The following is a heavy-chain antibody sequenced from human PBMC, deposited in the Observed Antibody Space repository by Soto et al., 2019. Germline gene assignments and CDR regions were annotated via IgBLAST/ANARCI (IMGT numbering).Heavy chain of an antibody. V-gene: IGHV4-59*13. CDR1: GGSMSDFY. D-gene: IGHD3-16*01. Sequence: SLTCTVSGGSMSDFYGSWVRQPPGKGLEWIGYMFYSGNSNYNASLKSRVTISMDTSKNQFSLNLRSVTAADTAVYYCVRSGHSFGGVVWGQGTQVTVSS. J-gene: IGHJ4*02. CDR3: VRSGHSFGGVV. CDR2: MFYSGNS.